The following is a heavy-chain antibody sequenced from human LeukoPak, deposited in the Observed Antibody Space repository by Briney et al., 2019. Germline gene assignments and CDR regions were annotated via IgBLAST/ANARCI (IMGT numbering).Heavy chain of an antibody. Sequence: ASMKVSCKASGYTFISYSMNWVRQAPGQGLEWMGWINTNTGNPTYAQGFTGRFVFSLDTSVSTAYLQISSLRSEDTAVYYCAAVYYGSGSHGWYDYWGQGTLVTVSS. V-gene: IGHV7-4-1*02. D-gene: IGHD3-10*01. CDR2: INTNTGNP. CDR1: GYTFISYS. J-gene: IGHJ4*02. CDR3: AAVYYGSGSHGWYDY.